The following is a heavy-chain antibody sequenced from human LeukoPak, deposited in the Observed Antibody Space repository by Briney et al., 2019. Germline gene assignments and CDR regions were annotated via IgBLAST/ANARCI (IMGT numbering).Heavy chain of an antibody. J-gene: IGHJ4*02. CDR3: AKGDLPLAARAFDS. CDR1: GFIFNNYA. V-gene: IGHV3-9*01. Sequence: GGSLRLSCAASGFIFNNYAMYWVRQAPGKGLEWVSGISWNSDKVSYADSVKGRFTISRDNAKNSLFLQMNSLRAEDTAVYYCAKGDLPLAARAFDSWGQGTLVTVSS. D-gene: IGHD6-19*01. CDR2: ISWNSDKV.